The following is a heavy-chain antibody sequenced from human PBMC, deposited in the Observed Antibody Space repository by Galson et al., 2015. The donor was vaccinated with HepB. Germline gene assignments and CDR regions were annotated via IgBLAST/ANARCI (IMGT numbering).Heavy chain of an antibody. CDR1: GFTFSSYA. V-gene: IGHV3-23*01. CDR2: ISGSGGST. Sequence: SLRLSCAASGFTFSSYAMSWVRQAPGKGLEWVSAISGSGGSTYYADSVKGRFTISRDNSKNTLYLQMNSLRAEDTAVYYCAKASVRWELLRAADYWGQGTLVTVSS. CDR3: AKASVRWELLRAADY. D-gene: IGHD1-26*01. J-gene: IGHJ4*02.